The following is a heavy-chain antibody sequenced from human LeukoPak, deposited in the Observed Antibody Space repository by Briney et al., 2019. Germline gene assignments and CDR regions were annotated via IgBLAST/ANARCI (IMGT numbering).Heavy chain of an antibody. CDR2: IYHSGST. Sequence: SGTLSLTCAVSGGSISSSNWWSWVRQPPGKGLEWIGEIYHSGSTNYNPSLKGRVTISVDKSKNQFSLKLSSVTAADTAVYYCARGYSSSWYQVGVFDYWGQGTLVTVSS. CDR1: GGSISSSNW. D-gene: IGHD6-13*01. CDR3: ARGYSSSWYQVGVFDY. V-gene: IGHV4-4*02. J-gene: IGHJ4*02.